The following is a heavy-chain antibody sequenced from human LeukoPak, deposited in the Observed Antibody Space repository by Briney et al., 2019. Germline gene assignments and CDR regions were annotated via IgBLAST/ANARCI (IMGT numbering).Heavy chain of an antibody. V-gene: IGHV1-24*01. CDR2: FDPEDGET. CDR3: AISALELRRAYFDY. Sequence: ASVKVSCKVSGYSLTEMFMHWVRLAPGKGLEWMGTFDPEDGETTYAQKFQGRVTMTEDTSTDTAYIDLSSLRSEDTAVYYCAISALELRRAYFDYWGQGTLVTVSS. CDR1: GYSLTEMF. D-gene: IGHD1-7*01. J-gene: IGHJ4*02.